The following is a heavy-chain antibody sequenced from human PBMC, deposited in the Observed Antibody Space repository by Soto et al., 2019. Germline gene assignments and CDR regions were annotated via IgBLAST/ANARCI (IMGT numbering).Heavy chain of an antibody. J-gene: IGHJ5*02. D-gene: IGHD6-19*01. V-gene: IGHV1-18*01. CDR3: ARDLAGYSSGWYNWFDP. CDR1: GYTFTSYG. CDR2: ISAYNGNT. Sequence: QVQLVQSGAEVKKPGASVKVSCKASGYTFTSYGISWVRQAPGQGLEWMGWISAYNGNTNYAQKLQGRVTMTTDTSTSTAYMELRSLRSDDTAVYYCARDLAGYSSGWYNWFDPWGQGTLVTVSS.